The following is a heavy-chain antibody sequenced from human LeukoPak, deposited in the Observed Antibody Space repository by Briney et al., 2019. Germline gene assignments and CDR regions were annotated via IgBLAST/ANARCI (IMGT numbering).Heavy chain of an antibody. CDR3: AKDEVVTVGYCTSTTCQGLDY. D-gene: IGHD2-2*01. Sequence: GGSLRLSCAASGFTFDDYAMHWVRQAPGKGPEWVSGISWRSGSIVYADSVKGRFTISRDNAKNSLYLQMNSLRPEDTALYYCAKDEVVTVGYCTSTTCQGLDYWGQGTLVTVSS. J-gene: IGHJ4*02. V-gene: IGHV3-9*01. CDR1: GFTFDDYA. CDR2: ISWRSGSI.